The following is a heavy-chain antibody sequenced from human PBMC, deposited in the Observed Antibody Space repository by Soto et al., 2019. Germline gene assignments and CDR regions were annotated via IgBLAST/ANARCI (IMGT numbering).Heavy chain of an antibody. CDR2: IVVASGQT. J-gene: IGHJ6*02. Sequence: SVKVSCKASGSGFISSGIQWVRQAHGQRLEWIGWIVVASGQTNYAQNFRGRVAITRDTSTATAYIELTGLTSEDTAVYFCSADRPDIGVGWWVWGQGTTVTVS. CDR3: SADRPDIGVGWWV. D-gene: IGHD2-15*01. CDR1: GSGFISSG. V-gene: IGHV1-58*02.